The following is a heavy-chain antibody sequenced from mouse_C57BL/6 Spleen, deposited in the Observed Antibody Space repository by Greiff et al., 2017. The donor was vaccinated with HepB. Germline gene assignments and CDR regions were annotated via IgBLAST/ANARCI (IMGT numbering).Heavy chain of an antibody. CDR3: ARASRQLRLPTFDY. D-gene: IGHD3-2*02. CDR1: GFNIKDDY. CDR2: IDPSDSYT. Sequence: VQLQQSGAELVRPGASVKLSCTASGFNIKDDYMHWVKQRPGQGLEWIGEIDPSDSYTNYNQKFKGKATLTVDTSSSTAYMQLSSLTSEDSAVYYCARASRQLRLPTFDYWGQGTTLTVSS. V-gene: IGHV1-50*01. J-gene: IGHJ2*01.